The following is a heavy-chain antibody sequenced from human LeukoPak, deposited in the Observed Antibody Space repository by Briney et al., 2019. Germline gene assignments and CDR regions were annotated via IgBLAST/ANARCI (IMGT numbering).Heavy chain of an antibody. V-gene: IGHV4-30-4*01. CDR1: GGSISSGDYY. J-gene: IGHJ4*02. D-gene: IGHD1-26*01. CDR3: ARVPQTREGYFDY. Sequence: PSQTLSLTCTVSGGSISSGDYYWSWIRQPPGKGLEWNGYIYYSGSTYYNPSLKSRVTISVDTSKNQFSLKLSSVTAADTAVYYCARVPQTREGYFDYWGQGTLVTVSS. CDR2: IYYSGST.